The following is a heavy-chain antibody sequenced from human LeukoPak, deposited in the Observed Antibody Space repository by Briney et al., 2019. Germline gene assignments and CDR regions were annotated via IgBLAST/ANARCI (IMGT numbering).Heavy chain of an antibody. Sequence: PAGSLRLSCAASGFTFEDYGMHWVRHVPGKCLEWVSGLSSDSNHIDYADSVKGRFTISRYNANNYLYLQMNSLRPEDTGLYYCVRSRVRGDPFDPWGQGTLVTVSS. CDR2: LSSDSNHI. D-gene: IGHD3-10*01. V-gene: IGHV3-9*01. CDR3: VRSRVRGDPFDP. CDR1: GFTFEDYG. J-gene: IGHJ5*02.